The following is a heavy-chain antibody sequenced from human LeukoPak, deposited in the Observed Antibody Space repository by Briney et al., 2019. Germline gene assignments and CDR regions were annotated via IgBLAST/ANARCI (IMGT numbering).Heavy chain of an antibody. J-gene: IGHJ4*02. D-gene: IGHD6-19*01. CDR3: ARHSSYSSGWFQDY. V-gene: IGHV4-39*01. CDR2: IYYSGST. CDR1: GGSISSSTCY. Sequence: SETLSLTCTVSGGSISSSTCYWAWIRQPPGKGLEWIGSIYYSGSTYYNPSLKSRVSISVDTSKNQFSLILNSVTVADTAVYHCARHSSYSSGWFQDYWGQGTLVSVSS.